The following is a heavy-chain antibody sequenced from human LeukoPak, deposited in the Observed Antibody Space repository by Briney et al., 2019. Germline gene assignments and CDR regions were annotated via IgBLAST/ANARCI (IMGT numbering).Heavy chain of an antibody. CDR1: GYTFTSYA. V-gene: IGHV7-4-1*02. Sequence: ASVKVSCKASGYTFTSYAMNWVRQAPGQGLEWMGWINTNTGNPTHAQGFTGRFVFSLDTSVSTAYLQISSLKAEDTAVYYCARGPPFIAAAAYDYWGQGTLVTVSS. J-gene: IGHJ4*02. CDR2: INTNTGNP. CDR3: ARGPPFIAAAAYDY. D-gene: IGHD6-13*01.